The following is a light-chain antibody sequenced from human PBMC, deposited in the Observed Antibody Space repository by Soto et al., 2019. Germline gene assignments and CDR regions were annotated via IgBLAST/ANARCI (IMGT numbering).Light chain of an antibody. CDR2: STT. V-gene: IGLV7-43*01. CDR1: TGTVTRGYY. CDR3: LLYYGDAVV. Sequence: QTVVTQEPSLPVYPGGTVPRTCASRTGTVTRGYYPTWFQQKPVQPPRALIYSTTYKHSWTPARFSGSLLGGKAALTLSPVQPEDEAEYSCLLYYGDAVVFGGGTKLTVL. J-gene: IGLJ2*01.